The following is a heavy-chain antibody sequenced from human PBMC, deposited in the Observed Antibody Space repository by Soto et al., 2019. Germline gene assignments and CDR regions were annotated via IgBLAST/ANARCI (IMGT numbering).Heavy chain of an antibody. CDR2: ISSSGSTI. Sequence: GSLRLSCAASGFTFSSYEMNWVRQAPGKGLEWVSYISSSGSTIYYADSVKGRFTISRDNAKNSLYLQMNSLRAEDTAVYYCAIEVDTAMNFDYWGQGTLVTVSS. D-gene: IGHD5-18*01. V-gene: IGHV3-48*03. J-gene: IGHJ4*02. CDR1: GFTFSSYE. CDR3: AIEVDTAMNFDY.